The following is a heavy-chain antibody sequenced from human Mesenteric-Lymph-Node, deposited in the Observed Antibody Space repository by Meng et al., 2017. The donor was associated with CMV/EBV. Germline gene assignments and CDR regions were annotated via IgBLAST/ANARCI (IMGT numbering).Heavy chain of an antibody. Sequence: GGSLRLSCVASGFTFSSYAMSWVRQTPGKGLEWVAFIRYDETNEDYADSVKGRFTISRDNSKTTLYLQMSSLRPEDTAMYFCAKASKGSLGYFDYWGQGTLVTVSS. D-gene: IGHD1-26*01. J-gene: IGHJ4*02. CDR2: IRYDETNE. CDR1: GFTFSSYA. V-gene: IGHV3-30*02. CDR3: AKASKGSLGYFDY.